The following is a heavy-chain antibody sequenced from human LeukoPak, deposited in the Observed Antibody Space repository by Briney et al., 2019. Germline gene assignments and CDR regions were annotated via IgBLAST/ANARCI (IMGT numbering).Heavy chain of an antibody. CDR2: ISGAGTGT. CDR3: AKEGGSTRLRHFDY. V-gene: IGHV3-23*01. J-gene: IGHJ4*02. Sequence: GGSLRLSCAASGFTFSGYGMSWVRQAPGMGLEWVAAISGAGTGTYYADPVKGRFSISRDNSKNTVFLQMSSLRVEDTAVYFCAKEGGSTRLRHFDYWGLGTLVTVSS. CDR1: GFTFSGYG. D-gene: IGHD6-13*01.